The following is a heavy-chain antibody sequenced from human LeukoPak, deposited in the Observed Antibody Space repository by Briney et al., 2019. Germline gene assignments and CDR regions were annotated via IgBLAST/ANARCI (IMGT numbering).Heavy chain of an antibody. CDR3: ARQWLVRMDNWFDP. V-gene: IGHV4-39*01. CDR1: GGSISSSSYY. CDR2: IYYSGST. J-gene: IGHJ5*02. D-gene: IGHD6-19*01. Sequence: PSETLSLTCTVSGGSISSSSYYWGWLRQPPGKGLEWIGSIYYSGSTYYNPSLKGRVTISVDTSKNQFSLRLSSVTAADTAVYYCARQWLVRMDNWFDPWGQGTLVTVS.